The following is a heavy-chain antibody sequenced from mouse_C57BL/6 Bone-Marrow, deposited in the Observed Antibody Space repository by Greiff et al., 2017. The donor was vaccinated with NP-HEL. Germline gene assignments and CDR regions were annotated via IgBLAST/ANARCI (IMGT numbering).Heavy chain of an antibody. V-gene: IGHV14-4*01. CDR2: IDPENGDT. CDR1: GFNIKDDY. J-gene: IGHJ2*01. CDR3: TTPPFDY. Sequence: VQLQQSGAELVRPGASVKLSCTASGFNIKDDYMHWVKQRPEQGLEWIGWIDPENGDTEYASKFQGKATITADTSSNTAYRQLSSLTSEDTAVYYCTTPPFDYWGQGTTLTVSS.